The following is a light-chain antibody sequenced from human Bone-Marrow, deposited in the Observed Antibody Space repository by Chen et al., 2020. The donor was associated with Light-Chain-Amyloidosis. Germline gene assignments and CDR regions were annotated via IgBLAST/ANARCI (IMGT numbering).Light chain of an antibody. Sequence: QSALTQPASVSRSPGQSITISCTATSSDVGGDNHVSWYPQHPDKAPKLMIYEVTNRPSWVPDRFSVSKSDNTASLTISGLQTEDDADYFCSSYTITNTLVFGSGTRVTVL. CDR3: SSYTITNTLV. CDR1: SSDVGGDNH. CDR2: EVT. J-gene: IGLJ1*01. V-gene: IGLV2-14*01.